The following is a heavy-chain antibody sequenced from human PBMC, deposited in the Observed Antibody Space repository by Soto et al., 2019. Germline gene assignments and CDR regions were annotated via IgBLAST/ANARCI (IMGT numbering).Heavy chain of an antibody. CDR2: IHYSGSP. D-gene: IGHD5-12*01. V-gene: IGHV4-39*01. Sequence: QLHLQESGPGLVKPSETLSLTCTVSGGSISSSGYYWGWIRQPPGKGLEWIGSIHYSGSPYYNPSLKIRVTISVDTSKNQFSLELSSVTAADTAVHSCPRHGRDGYNLRDWGPGPLVIVSS. CDR3: PRHGRDGYNLRD. CDR1: GGSISSSGYY. J-gene: IGHJ4*02.